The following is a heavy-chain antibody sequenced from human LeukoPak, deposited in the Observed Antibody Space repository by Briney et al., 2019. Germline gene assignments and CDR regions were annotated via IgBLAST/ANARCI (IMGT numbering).Heavy chain of an antibody. D-gene: IGHD3-10*01. CDR1: GGSISSYY. V-gene: IGHV4-59*08. Sequence: PSETLSLTCTVSGGSISSYYWSWIRQPPGKGLEWIGYIYYSGSTNYNPSLKSRVTISADTSKNQFSLKLSSVTTADTAVYYCARLLQVRGPNLDYWGQGTLVTVSS. CDR3: ARLLQVRGPNLDY. J-gene: IGHJ4*02. CDR2: IYYSGST.